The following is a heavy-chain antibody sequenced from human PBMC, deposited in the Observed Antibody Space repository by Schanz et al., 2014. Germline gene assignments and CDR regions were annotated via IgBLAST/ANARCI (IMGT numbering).Heavy chain of an antibody. Sequence: QVQLVQSGAEVKKPGASVKVSCKASGYTFTSYGINWVRQAPGQGLEWMGWIGGSDGNTNFAQKFQGRVTMTTDTSTSTVYMELRSLRSDDTAVYYCARVQDDILTGSEYYYGMDVWGQGTTVTVSS. CDR1: GYTFTSYG. V-gene: IGHV1-18*01. J-gene: IGHJ6*02. CDR2: IGGSDGNT. CDR3: ARVQDDILTGSEYYYGMDV. D-gene: IGHD3-9*01.